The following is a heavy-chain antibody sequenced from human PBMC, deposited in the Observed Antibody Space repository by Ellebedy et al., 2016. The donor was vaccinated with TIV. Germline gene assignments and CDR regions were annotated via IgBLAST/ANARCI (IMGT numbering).Heavy chain of an antibody. CDR3: ARDQSGDHYGMDV. V-gene: IGHV3-21*01. CDR2: ITSSSSYI. J-gene: IGHJ6*02. D-gene: IGHD3-10*01. CDR1: GFNFHDYA. Sequence: PGGSLRLSCAASGFNFHDYAMSWVRQAPGKGLEWVSSITSSSSYIYYADSMKGRFTISRDNAKNSLYLQMNSLRAEDTAVYYCARDQSGDHYGMDVWGQGTTVTVSS.